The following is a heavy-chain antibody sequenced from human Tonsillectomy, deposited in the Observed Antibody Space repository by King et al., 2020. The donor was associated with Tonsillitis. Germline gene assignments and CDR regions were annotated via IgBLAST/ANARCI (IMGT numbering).Heavy chain of an antibody. J-gene: IGHJ5*02. CDR1: GFTFSSYG. CDR3: AQFITMVRGVKNWFDP. Sequence: LQLVQSGGGVVQPGRPLRLSCAASGFTFSSYGMHWVRQAPGKGLEWVAVISYDGSNKYYADSVKGRFTISRDNSKNTLYLQMNSLRAEGTAVYYCAQFITMVRGVKNWFDPWGQGTLVTVSS. CDR2: ISYDGSNK. V-gene: IGHV3-30*18. D-gene: IGHD3-10*01.